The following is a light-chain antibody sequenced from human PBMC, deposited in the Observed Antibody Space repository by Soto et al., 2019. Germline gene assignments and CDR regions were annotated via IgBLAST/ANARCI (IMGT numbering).Light chain of an antibody. J-gene: IGKJ5*01. CDR2: GAS. CDR3: QQYNNWPIT. V-gene: IGKV3-15*01. CDR1: QSVSSN. Sequence: ERVLTQAPATLSASPGEKATLSCRASQSVSSNLAWYQQKPGQAPRLLIYGASTRATGIPARFSGSGSGTEFTLTISSLQSEDFAVYYCQQYNNWPITFGQGTDWRL.